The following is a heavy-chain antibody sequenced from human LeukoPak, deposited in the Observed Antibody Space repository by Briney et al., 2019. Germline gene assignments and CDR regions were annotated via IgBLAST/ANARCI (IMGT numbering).Heavy chain of an antibody. CDR1: GFTFSSYA. V-gene: IGHV3-23*01. CDR2: ISGSGGST. Sequence: PGGSLRLSCAASGFTFSSYAMSWVRQAPGKGLEWVSAISGSGGSTYYADSVKGRFTISRDNSKNTLYLQMNSLRAEDTAVYSCAKALYSSSWTAFDYWGQGTLVTVSS. CDR3: AKALYSSSWTAFDY. D-gene: IGHD6-13*01. J-gene: IGHJ4*02.